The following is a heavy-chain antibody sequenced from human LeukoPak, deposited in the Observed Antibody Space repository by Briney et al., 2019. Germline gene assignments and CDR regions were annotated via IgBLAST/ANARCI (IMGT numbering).Heavy chain of an antibody. D-gene: IGHD5-18*01. CDR2: ISWNSGSI. J-gene: IGHJ4*02. CDR3: AKDRSYGYGIDY. Sequence: PGRSLRLSCAASGLTFDDYAMHWVRQAPGKGLEWVSGISWNSGSIGYADSVKGRFTISRDNAKNSLYLQMNSLRAEDMALYYCAKDRSYGYGIDYWGQGTLVTVSS. V-gene: IGHV3-9*03. CDR1: GLTFDDYA.